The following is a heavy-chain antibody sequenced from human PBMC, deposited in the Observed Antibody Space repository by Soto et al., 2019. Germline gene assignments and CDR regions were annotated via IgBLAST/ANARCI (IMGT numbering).Heavy chain of an antibody. Sequence: ASVKVSCKASGGTFSSYAISWVRPAPGQGLEWMVGIIPIFGTADYAQKFQGRVTITADESTSTAYMELSSLRSEDTAVYYCARGTLPHWFDPWGQGTLVTVSS. J-gene: IGHJ5*02. CDR2: IIPIFGTA. V-gene: IGHV1-69*13. CDR3: ARGTLPHWFDP. CDR1: GGTFSSYA.